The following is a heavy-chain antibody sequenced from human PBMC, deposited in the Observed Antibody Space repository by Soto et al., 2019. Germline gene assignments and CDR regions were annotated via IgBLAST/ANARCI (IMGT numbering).Heavy chain of an antibody. CDR1: GGSISSYY. CDR3: ASGEMDTIFYTEHFDY. V-gene: IGHV4-59*01. Sequence: SETLSLTCTVSGGSISSYYWSWIRQPPGKGLEWIGYIYYSGSTNYNPSLKSRVTISVDTSKNQFSLKLSSVTAADTAVYYCASGEMDTIFYTEHFDYWGQGTLVTVSS. D-gene: IGHD5-18*01. CDR2: IYYSGST. J-gene: IGHJ4*02.